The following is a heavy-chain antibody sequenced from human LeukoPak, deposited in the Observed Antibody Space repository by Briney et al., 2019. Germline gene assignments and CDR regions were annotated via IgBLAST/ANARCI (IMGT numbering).Heavy chain of an antibody. CDR1: GGSISSSSYY. Sequence: SETLSLTCTVSGGSISSSSYYWGWIRQPPGKGLEWIGSIYYSGSTYYNPSLKSRVTISVDTSKNQFSLKLSSVTAADTAVYYCARADDYSFDYWGQGTLVTVSS. D-gene: IGHD4-11*01. CDR3: ARADDYSFDY. V-gene: IGHV4-39*07. CDR2: IYYSGST. J-gene: IGHJ4*02.